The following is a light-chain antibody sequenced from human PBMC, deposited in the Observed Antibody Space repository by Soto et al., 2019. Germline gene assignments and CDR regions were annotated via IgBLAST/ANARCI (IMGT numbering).Light chain of an antibody. CDR2: EGS. CDR1: SSDVGSYNL. J-gene: IGLJ1*01. V-gene: IGLV2-23*03. Sequence: QSALTQPASVSGSPGQSITISCTGTSSDVGSYNLVSWYQQHPGKAPKLMIYEGSKRPSGVSNRFPGSKSGNTASLTISGLQAEDEADYYCCSYAGSSTFEVFGTGTKLTVL. CDR3: CSYAGSSTFEV.